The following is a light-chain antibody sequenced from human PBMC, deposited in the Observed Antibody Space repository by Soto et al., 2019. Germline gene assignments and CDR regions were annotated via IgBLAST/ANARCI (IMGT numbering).Light chain of an antibody. V-gene: IGKV3-11*01. CDR3: QQQKNWPPIT. CDR1: QNVDKF. Sequence: EIELTQSPATLPLSPGETATLSCRASQNVDKFLAWYQQRPGQPPRLLIFDSSNRATGVPVRFSGSGSGTVFTLTIGSLEPEDSAVYYCQQQKNWPPITFGQGTRLEIK. J-gene: IGKJ5*01. CDR2: DSS.